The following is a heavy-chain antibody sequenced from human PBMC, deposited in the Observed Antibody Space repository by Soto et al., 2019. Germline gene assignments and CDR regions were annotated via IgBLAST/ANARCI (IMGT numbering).Heavy chain of an antibody. CDR2: IIPILGRA. D-gene: IGHD2-2*01. V-gene: IGHV1-69*08. CDR1: GGPFSSYH. J-gene: IGHJ5*02. CDR3: AKVSGTTSSNRFDP. Sequence: QVQLVQSGAEVKKPGSSVKLSCKASGGPFSSYHISWVRQAPGQGLEWVGRIIPILGRANNAQHFQGRVTITADTSTNTAYMELSSLTSEDTAVYYCAKVSGTTSSNRFDPWGHGTLVTVSS.